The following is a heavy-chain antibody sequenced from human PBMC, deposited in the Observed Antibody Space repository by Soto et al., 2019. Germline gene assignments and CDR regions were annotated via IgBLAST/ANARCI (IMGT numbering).Heavy chain of an antibody. Sequence: SETLSLTCTVSGGSISSGGYYWSWIRQHPGKGLEWIGYIYYSGSTYYNPSLKSRVTISVDTSKNQFSLKLSSVTAADTAVYYCARAGTTGYCSGGSCYSDYYYGMDVWGQGTTVTVSS. J-gene: IGHJ6*02. V-gene: IGHV4-31*03. D-gene: IGHD2-15*01. CDR1: GGSISSGGYY. CDR3: ARAGTTGYCSGGSCYSDYYYGMDV. CDR2: IYYSGST.